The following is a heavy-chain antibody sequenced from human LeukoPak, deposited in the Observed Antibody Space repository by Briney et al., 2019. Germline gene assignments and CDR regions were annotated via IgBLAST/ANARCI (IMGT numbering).Heavy chain of an antibody. Sequence: SETLSLTCTVSGGSISSYYWSWIRQPAGKGLEWIGRIYTIGSTNYNPSLKSRVTMSVDTSKNQFSLKLSSVTAADTAVYYCARTTEGGYSYGSFYYYYMDVWGKGATVTISS. CDR3: ARTTEGGYSYGSFYYYYMDV. V-gene: IGHV4-4*07. CDR1: GGSISSYY. CDR2: IYTIGST. D-gene: IGHD5-18*01. J-gene: IGHJ6*03.